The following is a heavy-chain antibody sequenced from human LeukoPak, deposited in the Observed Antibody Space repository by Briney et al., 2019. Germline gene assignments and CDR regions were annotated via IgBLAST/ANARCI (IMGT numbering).Heavy chain of an antibody. CDR3: AREASSWYVPIDY. D-gene: IGHD6-13*01. V-gene: IGHV1-2*06. CDR1: GYTFTGYY. J-gene: IGHJ4*02. Sequence: ASVKVSCKASGYTFTGYYMHWVRQAPGQGLEWMGRINPNSGGTNYAQKFQGRVTMTRDTSIGTAYMELSRLRSDDTAVYYCAREASSWYVPIDYWGQGTLVTVSS. CDR2: INPNSGGT.